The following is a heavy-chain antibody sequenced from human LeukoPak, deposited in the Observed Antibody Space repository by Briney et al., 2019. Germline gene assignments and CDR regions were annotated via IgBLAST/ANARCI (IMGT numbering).Heavy chain of an antibody. J-gene: IGHJ6*02. V-gene: IGHV1-69*13. CDR2: IIPIFGTA. D-gene: IGHD6-13*01. Sequence: SVKVSCKASGGTFSSYAISWVRQAPGQGLEWMGGIIPIFGTANYAQKFQGRVTITADESTSTAYMELSSLRSEDTAVYYCARVDSSSWYSNYYYGMDVWGQGTTVTVSS. CDR1: GGTFSSYA. CDR3: ARVDSSSWYSNYYYGMDV.